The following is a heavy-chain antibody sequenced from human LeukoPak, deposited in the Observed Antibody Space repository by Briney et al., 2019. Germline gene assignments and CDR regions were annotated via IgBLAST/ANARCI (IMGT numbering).Heavy chain of an antibody. V-gene: IGHV3-33*01. Sequence: GGSLRLSCAASGFTFSTHGMHWVRQAPGKGLEWVAVIWYDGSDKYYADSVKGRFTISRDNSKNTLYLQMNSLRAEDTAVCYCARQGGVGSYATGSWFDPWGQGTLVTVSS. CDR3: ARQGGVGSYATGSWFDP. CDR2: IWYDGSDK. CDR1: GFTFSTHG. D-gene: IGHD1-26*01. J-gene: IGHJ5*02.